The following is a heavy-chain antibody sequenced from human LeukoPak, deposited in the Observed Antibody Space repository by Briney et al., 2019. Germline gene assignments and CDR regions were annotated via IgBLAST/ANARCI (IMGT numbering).Heavy chain of an antibody. CDR2: IRYDGSNK. V-gene: IGHV3-30*02. CDR3: AKKRNTAMVIDY. CDR1: GFTFSSYG. D-gene: IGHD5-18*01. J-gene: IGHJ4*02. Sequence: GGSLRLSCAASGFTFSSYGMHWVRQAPGKGLEWVAFIRYDGSNKYYADSVKGRFTISRDNSKNTLYLQMNSLRAEDTAVYYCAKKRNTAMVIDYWGQGTLVTVSS.